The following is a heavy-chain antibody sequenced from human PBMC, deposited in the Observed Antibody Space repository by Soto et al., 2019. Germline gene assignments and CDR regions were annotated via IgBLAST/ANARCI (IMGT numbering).Heavy chain of an antibody. Sequence: QVQLVESGGGVVQPGRSLRLSCAASGFTFSSYGMHWVRQAPGKGLEWVAVIWYDGSNKYYADSVKGRFTISRDNSKNTMYLQINILRAEDTAVYYCARDVVDIGYCSSTSCHDAFDIWGQGTMVTVSS. J-gene: IGHJ3*02. CDR1: GFTFSSYG. D-gene: IGHD2-2*01. V-gene: IGHV3-33*01. CDR2: IWYDGSNK. CDR3: ARDVVDIGYCSSTSCHDAFDI.